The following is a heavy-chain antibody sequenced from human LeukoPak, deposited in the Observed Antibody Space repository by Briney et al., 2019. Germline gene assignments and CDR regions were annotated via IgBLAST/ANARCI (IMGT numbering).Heavy chain of an antibody. D-gene: IGHD2-15*01. CDR1: GGSISSYY. V-gene: IGHV4-4*07. Sequence: SETLSLTCTVSGGSISSYYWSWIRQPAGKGLEWIGRIYTSGSTNYNPSLKSRVTMSVDTSKSQFSLKLSSVTAADTAVYYCARDSGYCSGGSCWEGYFDYWGQGTLVTVSS. J-gene: IGHJ4*02. CDR3: ARDSGYCSGGSCWEGYFDY. CDR2: IYTSGST.